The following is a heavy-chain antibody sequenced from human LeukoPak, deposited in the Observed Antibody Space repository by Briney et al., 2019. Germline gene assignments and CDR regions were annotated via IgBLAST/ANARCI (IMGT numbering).Heavy chain of an antibody. Sequence: ASVKVSCKASGYTFTGYYMHWVRQAPGQGLEWMGWINPNSGGTNYAQKLQGRVTMTRDTSISTAYMELSRLRSDGTAVYYCARVPYYYDSNYFDYWGQGTLVTVSS. CDR1: GYTFTGYY. J-gene: IGHJ4*02. V-gene: IGHV1-2*02. CDR2: INPNSGGT. D-gene: IGHD3-22*01. CDR3: ARVPYYYDSNYFDY.